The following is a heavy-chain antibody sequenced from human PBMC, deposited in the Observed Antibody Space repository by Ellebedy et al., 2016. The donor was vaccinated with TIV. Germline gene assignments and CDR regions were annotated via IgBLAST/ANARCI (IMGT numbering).Heavy chain of an antibody. CDR1: GFTFSSYT. CDR3: VKAPTTTTWAPFDY. D-gene: IGHD1-26*01. J-gene: IGHJ4*02. V-gene: IGHV3-64D*06. Sequence: GESLKISCSASGFTFSSYTMHWVRPAPGKGLEFVSALKSDGGSSYYADSVQGRFTISRDNSKNTLFLQMSSLRTDDTAVYYCVKAPTTTTWAPFDYWGQGTLVTVSS. CDR2: LKSDGGSS.